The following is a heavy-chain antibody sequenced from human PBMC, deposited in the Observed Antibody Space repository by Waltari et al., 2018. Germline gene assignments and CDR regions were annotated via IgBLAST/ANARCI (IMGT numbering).Heavy chain of an antibody. J-gene: IGHJ3*02. CDR3: AREISRPNAFDI. V-gene: IGHV1-8*03. CDR2: MNPRSSNT. Sequence: QVQLVQSGAEVKKPGASVKVSCKASGYTFTSYDINWVRQATGQVLKWIGRMNPRSSNTGQDQKFHGRVNSTSNTSISTAYMELSSLRSDDTDVYYCAREISRPNAFDIWGQGTMVTVSS. CDR1: GYTFTSYD.